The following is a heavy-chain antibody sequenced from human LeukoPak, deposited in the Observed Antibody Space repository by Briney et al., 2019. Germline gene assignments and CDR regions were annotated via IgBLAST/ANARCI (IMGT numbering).Heavy chain of an antibody. Sequence: ASVKVSYKASGGTFSSYAISWVRRAPGQGLEWMGRIIPILGIANYAQKFQVRVTITADKSTSTAYMELSSLRSEDTAVYYCATLMVITIGNYYYMDVWGKGTMVTVSS. V-gene: IGHV1-69*04. CDR1: GGTFSSYA. J-gene: IGHJ6*03. D-gene: IGHD3-22*01. CDR2: IIPILGIA. CDR3: ATLMVITIGNYYYMDV.